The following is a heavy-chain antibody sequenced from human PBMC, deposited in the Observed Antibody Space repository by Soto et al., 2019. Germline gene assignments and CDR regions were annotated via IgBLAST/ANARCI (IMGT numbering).Heavy chain of an antibody. D-gene: IGHD5-18*01. V-gene: IGHV3-30*18. CDR2: ISYDGSNK. J-gene: IGHJ3*02. CDR1: GFTFSSYG. Sequence: PGGSLRLSCAASGFTFSSYGMHWVHQAPGKGLEWVAVISYDGSNKYYADSVKGRFTISRDNSKNTLYLQMNSLRAEDTAVYYCAKDVDTDITGAFDIWGQGTMVTVSS. CDR3: AKDVDTDITGAFDI.